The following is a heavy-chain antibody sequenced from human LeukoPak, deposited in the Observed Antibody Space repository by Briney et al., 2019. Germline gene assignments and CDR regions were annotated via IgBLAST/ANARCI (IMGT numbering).Heavy chain of an antibody. D-gene: IGHD3-16*02. Sequence: SVTVSCKASGGIFGSYAINWVRQAPGQGLEWLGRIIPIFDTPNYAQTFQGRVTISADKSTRTVYMELSSLGSEDTALYYCAKGSRLREAGSYRFWGQGTLVTVSS. CDR3: AKGSRLREAGSYRF. CDR1: GGIFGSYA. J-gene: IGHJ4*02. V-gene: IGHV1-69*06. CDR2: IIPIFDTP.